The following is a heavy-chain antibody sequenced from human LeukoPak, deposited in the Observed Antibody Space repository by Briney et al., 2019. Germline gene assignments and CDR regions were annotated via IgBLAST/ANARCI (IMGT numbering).Heavy chain of an antibody. CDR3: AKNADRGAYCRGGSCYPYYYYYMDV. V-gene: IGHV3-30*18. D-gene: IGHD2-15*01. CDR2: ISYDGSNK. CDR1: GFTFSSCG. J-gene: IGHJ6*03. Sequence: GGSLRLSCAASGFTFSSCGMRWVRQAPGKGLEWVAVISYDGSNKYYADSAKGRFTVSRDNSKNTLYLQMNSLTVEDTAIYYCAKNADRGAYCRGGSCYPYYYYYMDVWGTGTTVTISS.